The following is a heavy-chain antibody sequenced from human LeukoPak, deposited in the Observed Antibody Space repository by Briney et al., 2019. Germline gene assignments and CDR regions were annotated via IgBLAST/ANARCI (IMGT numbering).Heavy chain of an antibody. J-gene: IGHJ3*02. CDR2: INPNSGGT. D-gene: IGHD2-15*01. CDR3: ARVGAAHDAFDI. CDR1: GYTFTGYY. Sequence: ASVKVSCKASGYTFTGYYMHWVRQAPGQGLEWMGWINPNSGGTNYAQEFQGRVTMTRDTSISTAYMELSRLRSDDTAVYYCARVGAAHDAFDIWGQGTMVTVSS. V-gene: IGHV1-2*02.